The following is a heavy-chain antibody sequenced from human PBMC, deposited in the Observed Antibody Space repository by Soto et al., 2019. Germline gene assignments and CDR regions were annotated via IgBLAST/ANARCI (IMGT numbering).Heavy chain of an antibody. Sequence: EAQLLESGGGLVQPGGSLRLSCAASGFTFRNYAMNWVRQAPGKGLEWVSCIHGEGAGTYYADSVKGRFTVSRDDSKDTLYRQMSSLRVDDTAVYYCAKDGVARNGDWGWFDPWGQGTLVTVAS. CDR2: IHGEGAGT. J-gene: IGHJ5*02. D-gene: IGHD6-19*01. V-gene: IGHV3-23*01. CDR1: GFTFRNYA. CDR3: AKDGVARNGDWGWFDP.